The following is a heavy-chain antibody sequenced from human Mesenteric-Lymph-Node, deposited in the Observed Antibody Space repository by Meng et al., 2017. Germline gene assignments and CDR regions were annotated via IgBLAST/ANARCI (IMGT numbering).Heavy chain of an antibody. CDR3: TTYRLWITMIIVGDDFDI. D-gene: IGHD3-22*01. J-gene: IGHJ3*02. V-gene: IGHV3-53*01. CDR1: GFTVSSNY. CDR2: IYSGGST. Sequence: GESLKISCAASGFTVSSNYMSWVRQAPGKGLEWVSVIYSGGSTYYADSVKGRFTISRDDSKNTLYLQMNSLQTEDTAVYYCTTYRLWITMIIVGDDFDIWGQGTRVTVSS.